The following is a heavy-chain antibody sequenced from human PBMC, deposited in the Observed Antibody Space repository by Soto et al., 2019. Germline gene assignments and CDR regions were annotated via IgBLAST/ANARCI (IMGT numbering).Heavy chain of an antibody. CDR2: INHSGST. V-gene: IGHV4-34*01. J-gene: IGHJ5*02. CDR3: ARIEEGGSSSWFDP. D-gene: IGHD6-6*01. Sequence: PSETLSLTCAVYGGSFSGYYWSWIRQPPGKGLEWIGYINHSGSTNYNPSLKSRVTISVDTSKNQFSLKLSSVTAADTAVYYRARIEEGGSSSWFDPWGQGTLVTVSS. CDR1: GGSFSGYY.